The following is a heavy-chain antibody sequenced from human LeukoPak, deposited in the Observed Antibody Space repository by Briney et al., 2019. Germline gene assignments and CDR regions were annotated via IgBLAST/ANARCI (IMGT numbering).Heavy chain of an antibody. V-gene: IGHV3-30*04. J-gene: IGHJ4*02. CDR1: GFTFSSYA. CDR3: AKGFTYYNISGLHY. D-gene: IGHD3-22*01. Sequence: PGGSLRLSCAASGFTFSSYAMHWVRQAPGKGLEWVAVISYDGSNKYYADSVKGRFTISRDNSKNTLYLQMNSLRAEDTAVYYCAKGFTYYNISGLHYWGQGTLVTVSS. CDR2: ISYDGSNK.